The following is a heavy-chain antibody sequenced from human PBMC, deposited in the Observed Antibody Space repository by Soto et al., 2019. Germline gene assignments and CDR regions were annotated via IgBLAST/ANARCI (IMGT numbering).Heavy chain of an antibody. D-gene: IGHD6-6*01. J-gene: IGHJ4*01. CDR2: INPGDGST. Sequence: GASVKVSCKVAGYTFTSNHMHWVRQAPGQGLEWMGIINPGDGSTIYVEKFQGRVTMTRDTSTSTLYMELSSLRSEDTAVYYCARAKQIGQYYFDSWGQGTLVTVS. CDR1: GYTFTSNH. CDR3: ARAKQIGQYYFDS. V-gene: IGHV1-46*01.